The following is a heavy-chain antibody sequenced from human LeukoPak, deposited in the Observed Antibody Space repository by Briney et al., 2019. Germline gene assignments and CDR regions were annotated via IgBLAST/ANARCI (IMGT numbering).Heavy chain of an antibody. CDR2: INPHSGGT. CDR1: GGTFSSYA. J-gene: IGHJ4*02. V-gene: IGHV1-2*02. Sequence: ASVKVSCKASGGTFSSYAISWVRQAPGQGLEWMGWINPHSGGTNYAQKFQGGVTMTRDTSITTAYMELSSLRSDDTAVYYCARDVGEYCSSTNCYASHYWGQGTLVIVSS. CDR3: ARDVGEYCSSTNCYASHY. D-gene: IGHD2-2*01.